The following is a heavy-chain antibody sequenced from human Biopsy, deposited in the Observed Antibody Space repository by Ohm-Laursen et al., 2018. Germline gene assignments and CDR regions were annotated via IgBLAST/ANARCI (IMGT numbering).Heavy chain of an antibody. CDR3: ARWTPEYDSSRYYLDAFDI. V-gene: IGHV4-4*07. Sequence: SETLSLTCTVSGGSLSSYYWSWIRQPAGKGLEWIGRIYSSGSTNYNPSLKSRVTLLMDTSKRQFSLKLSFVTAADTAVYYCARWTPEYDSSRYYLDAFDIWGQGTKVTVSS. CDR2: IYSSGST. CDR1: GGSLSSYY. D-gene: IGHD3-22*01. J-gene: IGHJ3*02.